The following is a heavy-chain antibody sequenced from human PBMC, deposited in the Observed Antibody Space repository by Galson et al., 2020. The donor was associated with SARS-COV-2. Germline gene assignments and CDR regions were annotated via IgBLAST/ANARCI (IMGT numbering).Heavy chain of an antibody. D-gene: IGHD3-22*01. CDR2: IYRGGTT. V-gene: IGHV4-38-2*01. Sequence: SETLSLTCAVSGLSISSDFYWGWIRQPPGKGLERIGNIYRGGTTYYNPSLKSRVTISIDKSKNQFSLNMRSVTAADTAVYYCARPSSSGYYSIWYFDLWGRGTLVTVSS. J-gene: IGHJ2*01. CDR3: ARPSSSGYYSIWYFDL. CDR1: GLSISSDFY.